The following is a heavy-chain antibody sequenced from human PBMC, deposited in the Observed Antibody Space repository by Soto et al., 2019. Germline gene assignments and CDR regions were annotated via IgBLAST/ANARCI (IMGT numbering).Heavy chain of an antibody. CDR1: GGISGNYA. V-gene: IGHV3-23*01. D-gene: IGHD3-16*01. Sequence: GRALRSSEAPSGGISGNYAVGRIRQAPGTGLEWVSAISDSGVNTYYADSVKGRFTISRDNSKNALYLEMKSLRAGDTAVYYCIKEARGHSYASLWGQGTPVTVSS. CDR3: IKEARGHSYASL. CDR2: ISDSGVNT. J-gene: IGHJ4*02.